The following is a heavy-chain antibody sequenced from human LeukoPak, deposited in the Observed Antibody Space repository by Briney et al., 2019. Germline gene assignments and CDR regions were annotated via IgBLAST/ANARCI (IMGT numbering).Heavy chain of an antibody. CDR1: RISFGDYD. V-gene: IGHV3-23*01. CDR3: AKDIAQGYTFGSIEQDY. D-gene: IGHD5-18*01. J-gene: IGHJ4*02. CDR2: ISESGTGT. Sequence: GGSLRLSCEGSRISFGDYDMSWVRQAPGKGLEWVSAISESGTGTYYADSVKGRFTISRDNSKNTLSLQMNSLRAEDTAVYYCAKDIAQGYTFGSIEQDYWGQGTLVTVSS.